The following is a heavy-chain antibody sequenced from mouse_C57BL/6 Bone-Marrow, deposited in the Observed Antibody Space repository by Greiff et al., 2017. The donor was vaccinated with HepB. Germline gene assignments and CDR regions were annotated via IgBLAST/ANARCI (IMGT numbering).Heavy chain of an antibody. CDR1: GYTFTSYW. CDR3: ARRSSGPYYFDY. V-gene: IGHV1-61*01. Sequence: QVQLQQPGAELVRPGSSVKLSCKASGYTFTSYWMDWVKQRPGQGLEWIGNIYPSDSETHYNQKFKDKATLTVDKSSSTAYMQLSSLTSEDSAVYYCARRSSGPYYFDYWGQGTTLTVSS. D-gene: IGHD3-2*02. J-gene: IGHJ2*01. CDR2: IYPSDSET.